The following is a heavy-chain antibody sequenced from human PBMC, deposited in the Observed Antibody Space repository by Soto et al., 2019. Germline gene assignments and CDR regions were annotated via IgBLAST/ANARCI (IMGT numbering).Heavy chain of an antibody. CDR1: GFSLSDYA. Sequence: QVQLVESGGGVVQPGGSLRLSCAASGFSLSDYAMHWVRQAPGKGLEWVASVSYDESNKYYTESVKGRFSISRDTSKNTLSLQMDTLRPDDTALYYCARDCPPPYTSGWDFVMLDPWGQGTLVTVS. V-gene: IGHV3-30-3*01. CDR3: ARDCPPPYTSGWDFVMLDP. CDR2: VSYDESNK. J-gene: IGHJ5*02. D-gene: IGHD6-19*01.